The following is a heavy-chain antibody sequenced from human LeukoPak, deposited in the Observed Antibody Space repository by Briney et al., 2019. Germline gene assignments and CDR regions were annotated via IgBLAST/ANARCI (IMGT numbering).Heavy chain of an antibody. Sequence: GSLRLSCTVLNFTFSDAWMNWVRQAPGKGLEWVGRIKSNNEGGTTDYVAPVKGRFTISRDDSKNTVYLQMNSLKIEDTAVYYCTTDPWHGLDVWGQGTTVTVSS. D-gene: IGHD5-12*01. J-gene: IGHJ6*02. V-gene: IGHV3-15*07. CDR2: IKSNNEGGTT. CDR3: TTDPWHGLDV. CDR1: NFTFSDAW.